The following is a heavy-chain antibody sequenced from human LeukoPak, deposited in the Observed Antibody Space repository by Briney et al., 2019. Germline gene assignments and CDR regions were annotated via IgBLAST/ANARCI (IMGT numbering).Heavy chain of an antibody. Sequence: GGSLRLSCAASGFTFSSYAMSWVRQAPGKGLVWVSRINSDGSSTSYADSVKGRFTISRDNAKNTLYLQMNSLRAEDTAVYYCGRDRGIGADYVDYWGQGTLVTVSS. CDR1: GFTFSSYA. J-gene: IGHJ4*02. V-gene: IGHV3-74*01. D-gene: IGHD6-13*01. CDR3: GRDRGIGADYVDY. CDR2: INSDGSST.